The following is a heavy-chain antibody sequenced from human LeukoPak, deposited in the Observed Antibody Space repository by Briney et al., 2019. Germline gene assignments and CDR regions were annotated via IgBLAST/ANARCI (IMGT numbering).Heavy chain of an antibody. CDR3: ARDSSGEALDDY. Sequence: ASVKVSCKASGYTFTSYFIHWVRQAPGQGLEWMGIINPSGGSTSYAQKFQGRVTMTRDMSTSTVYMELSSLRSEDTAVYYCARDSSGEALDDYWGQGTLVTVSS. V-gene: IGHV1-46*01. J-gene: IGHJ4*02. CDR1: GYTFTSYF. D-gene: IGHD6-19*01. CDR2: INPSGGST.